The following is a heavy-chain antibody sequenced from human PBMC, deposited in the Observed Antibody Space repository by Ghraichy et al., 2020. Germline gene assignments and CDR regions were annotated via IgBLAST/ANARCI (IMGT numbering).Heavy chain of an antibody. CDR3: ARDRVTSYSLTYMDV. CDR2: SNAGNGNT. Sequence: ASVKVSCKASGYTFTSYAMHWVRQAPGQRLEWMGWSNAGNGNTKYSQKFQGRVTITRDTSASTAYMELSSLRSEDTAVYYCARDRVTSYSLTYMDVWGKGTTVTVSS. V-gene: IGHV1-3*01. D-gene: IGHD2-15*01. J-gene: IGHJ6*03. CDR1: GYTFTSYA.